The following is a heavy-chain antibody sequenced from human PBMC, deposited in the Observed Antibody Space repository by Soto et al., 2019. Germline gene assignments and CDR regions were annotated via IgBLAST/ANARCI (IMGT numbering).Heavy chain of an antibody. Sequence: PSETLSLTCAVSGGSISNSNWCSWVRHPPGKGLEWIGEIYHSWSTNYNPSLKSRVTISVDKSKNQFSLKLSSVTAADTAVYYCARGSYYYDSSGYRGQNFDYWGQG. CDR1: GGSISNSNW. CDR2: IYHSWST. D-gene: IGHD3-22*01. J-gene: IGHJ4*02. CDR3: ARGSYYYDSSGYRGQNFDY. V-gene: IGHV4-4*02.